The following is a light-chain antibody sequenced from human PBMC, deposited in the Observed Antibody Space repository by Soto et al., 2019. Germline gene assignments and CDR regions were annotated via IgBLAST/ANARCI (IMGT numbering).Light chain of an antibody. CDR2: GAF. V-gene: IGKV1-39*01. CDR3: QQSYSTPRFA. J-gene: IGKJ3*01. CDR1: QGISSY. Sequence: IQLTQSPSSLSASIGDRVTITCRASQGISSYLAWYQQKPGRAPKLLIYGAFTLQSGVPSRFNGSGSGTDFTLTISSLQPEDFATYYCQQSYSTPRFAFGPGTKVDIK.